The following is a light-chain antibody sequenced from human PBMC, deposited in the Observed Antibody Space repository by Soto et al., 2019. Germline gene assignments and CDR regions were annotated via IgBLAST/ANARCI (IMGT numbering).Light chain of an antibody. V-gene: IGKV3-15*01. Sequence: EIVMTQSPVTLSVSPGERAALSCRASQSVGSNLAWYQQKRGQAPRLLIYGASTRASGIPARFSGSGSGTEFTLTISSLQSEDFAVYYCQQYSNWPPSSFGQGTKLEIK. CDR2: GAS. J-gene: IGKJ2*01. CDR3: QQYSNWPPSS. CDR1: QSVGSN.